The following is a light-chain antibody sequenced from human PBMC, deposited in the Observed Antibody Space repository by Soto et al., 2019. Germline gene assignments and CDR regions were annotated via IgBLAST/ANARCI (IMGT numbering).Light chain of an antibody. CDR2: EVS. CDR3: SSYTCSSTNVV. CDR1: SSDVGGYNY. J-gene: IGLJ2*01. V-gene: IGLV2-14*01. Sequence: QSVLTQPASVSGSPGQSITISCTGTSSDVGGYNYVSWYQQHPGKAPKLMIYEVSKRPSGVSNRFSGSKSGNTASLTISGLQAEDEADYYCSSYTCSSTNVVFGGGTKLTVL.